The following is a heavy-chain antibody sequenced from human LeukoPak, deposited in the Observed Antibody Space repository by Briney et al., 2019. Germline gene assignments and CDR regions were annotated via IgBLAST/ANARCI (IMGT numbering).Heavy chain of an antibody. D-gene: IGHD1-26*01. V-gene: IGHV3-48*03. CDR3: ARDWSYYFDY. CDR2: ISSSGRAI. J-gene: IGHJ4*02. Sequence: GGSLRLSCAGSGFTFSSYEMNWVRQAPGKGLEWVSYISSSGRAIYYADSVKGRFTVSRDNAKNSLYLQMNSLRAEDTAVYYCARDWSYYFDYWGQGTLVTVSS. CDR1: GFTFSSYE.